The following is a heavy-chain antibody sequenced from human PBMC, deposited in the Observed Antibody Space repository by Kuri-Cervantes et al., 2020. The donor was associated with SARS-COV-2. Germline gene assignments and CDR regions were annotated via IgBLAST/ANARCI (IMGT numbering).Heavy chain of an antibody. Sequence: GGSLRLSCAASGFTFSSYAMHWVRQAPGKGLEWVAVISYDGSNKYYADSVKGRFTISRDNAKNSLYLQMNSLRAEDTAVYYCARTGGSHSVGAFDIWGQETMVTVSS. D-gene: IGHD1-26*01. CDR1: GFTFSSYA. J-gene: IGHJ3*02. CDR3: ARTGGSHSVGAFDI. CDR2: ISYDGSNK. V-gene: IGHV3-30-3*01.